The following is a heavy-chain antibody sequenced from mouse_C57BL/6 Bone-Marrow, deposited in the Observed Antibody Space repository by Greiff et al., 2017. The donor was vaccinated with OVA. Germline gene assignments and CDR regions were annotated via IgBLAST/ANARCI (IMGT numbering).Heavy chain of an antibody. J-gene: IGHJ3*01. Sequence: QVQLQQSGAELARPGASVKLSCKASGYTFTSYGISWVKQRTGQGLEWIGEIYPRSGNTYYNEKFKGKATLTADKSSSTAYMELRSLTSEDSAVYFCVKDYGYERFAYWGQGTLVTVSA. CDR3: VKDYGYERFAY. CDR1: GYTFTSYG. D-gene: IGHD2-2*01. CDR2: IYPRSGNT. V-gene: IGHV1-81*01.